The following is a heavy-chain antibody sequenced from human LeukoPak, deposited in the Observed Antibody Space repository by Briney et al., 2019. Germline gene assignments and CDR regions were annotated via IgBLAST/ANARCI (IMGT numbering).Heavy chain of an antibody. CDR1: GVTFSSYA. V-gene: IGHV3-23*01. D-gene: IGHD3-22*01. J-gene: IGHJ6*02. CDR3: AKPGDSSGYYCYYYGMDV. Sequence: SGGSLRLSCAASGVTFSSYAMSWVRQPPGKGLEWVSSISESGGTTYYASPVKGRFTISGDNSKNTLYLQMNSLRAEDTAVYYCAKPGDSSGYYCYYYGMDVWGQGTRVTVSS. CDR2: ISESGGTT.